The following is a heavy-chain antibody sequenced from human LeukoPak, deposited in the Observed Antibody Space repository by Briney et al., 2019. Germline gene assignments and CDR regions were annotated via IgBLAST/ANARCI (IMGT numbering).Heavy chain of an antibody. CDR2: INAYNGHT. J-gene: IGHJ4*02. CDR3: ARDEHGVGTSGPDY. D-gene: IGHD2-8*01. CDR1: GYTFANFG. V-gene: IGHV1-18*01. Sequence: GASVKVSCKASGYTFANFGFTWVRQAPGQGLEWMGWINAYNGHTNYAQNLQGRVTMTTDPSTRTAYMELRSLRSDDTAVYYCARDEHGVGTSGPDYWGQGTLVTVSS.